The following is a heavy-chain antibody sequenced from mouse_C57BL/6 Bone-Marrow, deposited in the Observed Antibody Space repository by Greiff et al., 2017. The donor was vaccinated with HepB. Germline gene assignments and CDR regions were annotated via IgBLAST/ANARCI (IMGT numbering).Heavy chain of an antibody. CDR1: GYAFSSSW. J-gene: IGHJ1*03. CDR2: IYPGDGDT. CDR3: ARRGTRYFDV. D-gene: IGHD3-3*01. V-gene: IGHV1-82*01. Sequence: QVQLQQSGPELVKPGASVKISCKASGYAFSSSWMNWVKQRPGKGLEWIGRIYPGDGDTNYNGKFKGKATLTADKSSSTAYMQLCSLTSEDSAVYYCARRGTRYFDVWGTGTTVTVSS.